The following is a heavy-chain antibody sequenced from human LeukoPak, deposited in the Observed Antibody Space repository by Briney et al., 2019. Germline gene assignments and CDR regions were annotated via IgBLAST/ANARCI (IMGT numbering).Heavy chain of an antibody. D-gene: IGHD3-10*01. J-gene: IGHJ5*02. V-gene: IGHV3-48*04. CDR2: ISSSGSTI. CDR1: GFTFSSYS. Sequence: PGGSLRLSCAASGFTFSSYSMNWVRQAPGKGLEWVSSISSSGSTIYYADSVKGRFTISRDNAKNSLYLQMNSLRAEDTAVYYCARDRARGVGKSSWFDPWGQGTLVTVSS. CDR3: ARDRARGVGKSSWFDP.